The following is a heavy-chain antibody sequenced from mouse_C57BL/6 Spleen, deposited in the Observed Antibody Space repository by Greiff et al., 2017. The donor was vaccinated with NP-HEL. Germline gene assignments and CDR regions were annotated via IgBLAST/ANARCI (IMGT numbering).Heavy chain of an antibody. CDR1: GFTFSSYA. Sequence: EVQRVESGGGLVKPGGSLKLSCAASGFTFSSYAMSWVRQTPEKRLEWVATISDGGSYTYYPDNVKGRFTISRDNAKNNLYLQMSHLKSEDTAMYYCARDYNYGSSYDYYAMDYWGQGTSVTVSS. D-gene: IGHD1-1*01. V-gene: IGHV5-4*01. CDR3: ARDYNYGSSYDYYAMDY. J-gene: IGHJ4*01. CDR2: ISDGGSYT.